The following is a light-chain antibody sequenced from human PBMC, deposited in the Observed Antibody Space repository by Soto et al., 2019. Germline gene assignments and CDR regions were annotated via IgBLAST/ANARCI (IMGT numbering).Light chain of an antibody. J-gene: IGLJ1*01. Sequence: QSALTQPASVSGSPGQSITISCTGTRSDVGSYDLVSWYQQHPGKAPKLMIYEATKRPSGVSVRFSGSKSGNTASLTISGLQAEDEADYYCCSYAGASTYVFGIGTKVTVL. CDR3: CSYAGASTYV. CDR2: EAT. CDR1: RSDVGSYDL. V-gene: IGLV2-23*01.